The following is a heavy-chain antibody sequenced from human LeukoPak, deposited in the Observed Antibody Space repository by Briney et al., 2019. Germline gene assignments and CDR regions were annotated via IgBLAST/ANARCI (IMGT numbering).Heavy chain of an antibody. J-gene: IGHJ4*02. D-gene: IGHD5-24*01. CDR1: GFTFSNFT. V-gene: IGHV3-21*01. CDR2: ISSSRSYI. CDR3: ARETPDGYDY. Sequence: GGSLRLSCAASGFTFSNFTMNWVSQAPGRGLEWVSSISSSRSYIFYADSVKGRFTVSRDNAKNSLYLQMNSLRADDTAVYYCARETPDGYDYWGQGTLVTVSS.